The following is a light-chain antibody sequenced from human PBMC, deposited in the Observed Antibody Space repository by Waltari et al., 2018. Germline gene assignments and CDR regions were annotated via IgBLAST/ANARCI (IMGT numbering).Light chain of an antibody. CDR1: QSISSY. J-gene: IGKJ1*01. CDR2: AAS. V-gene: IGKV1-39*01. Sequence: DIHMTQSPSSLSTSVGDRVTITCRASQSISSYLNWYQQKPGKAPKLLIYAASSLQSGVPSRFSGSGSGRDFTLIISSLQPEDFATYYCQQSYSHTRKFGQGTKVEIK. CDR3: QQSYSHTRK.